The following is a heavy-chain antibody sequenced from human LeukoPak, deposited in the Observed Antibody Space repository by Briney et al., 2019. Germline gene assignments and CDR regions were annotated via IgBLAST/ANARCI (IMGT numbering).Heavy chain of an antibody. J-gene: IGHJ4*02. V-gene: IGHV1-18*01. D-gene: IGHD3-3*01. Sequence: GASVKVSCKASGYTFTSYGISWVRQAPGQGLEWMGWISAYNGNTNYAQKLQGRATMTTDTSTSTAYMELRSLRSDDTAVYYCARGVKNDFWSGYYHDYWGQGTLVTVSS. CDR1: GYTFTSYG. CDR3: ARGVKNDFWSGYYHDY. CDR2: ISAYNGNT.